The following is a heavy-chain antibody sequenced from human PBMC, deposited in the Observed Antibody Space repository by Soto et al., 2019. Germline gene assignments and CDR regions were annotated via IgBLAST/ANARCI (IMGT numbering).Heavy chain of an antibody. CDR1: GFTFNNYG. CDR3: AKDHPGWLPSPTGSRY. Sequence: QEQLVESGGGVVQPGRSLRLSCVTSGFTFNNYGMHWVRQAPGKGLEWVALISIDGSNTYYGDSVKGRFTISRDNSKKTLYLQMKSLRGEDTAVYYCAKDHPGWLPSPTGSRYWGQGTLVTVSS. D-gene: IGHD2-15*01. CDR2: ISIDGSNT. V-gene: IGHV3-30*18. J-gene: IGHJ4*02.